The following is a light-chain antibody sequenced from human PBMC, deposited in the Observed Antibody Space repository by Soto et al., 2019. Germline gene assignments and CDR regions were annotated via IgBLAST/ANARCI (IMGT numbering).Light chain of an antibody. Sequence: DIVLTQSPGTLSVSPGERATLSCRASQTISSNNLAWYQQKPGQAPSLLIYGTSSRATGIPDRFSGSGSGTDFTLTISRLEPEDSAIYYWQQYGSWTFGQGTKVEI. CDR1: QTISSNN. J-gene: IGKJ1*01. CDR2: GTS. V-gene: IGKV3-20*01. CDR3: QQYGSWT.